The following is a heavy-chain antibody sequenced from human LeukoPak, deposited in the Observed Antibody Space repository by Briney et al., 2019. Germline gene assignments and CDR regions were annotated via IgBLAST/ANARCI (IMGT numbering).Heavy chain of an antibody. CDR2: IYYSGST. D-gene: IGHD2-2*01. Sequence: PSETLSLTCTVSGGSISSGGYYWSWIRQHPRKGLEWIGYIYYSGSTYYNPSLKSRVTISVDTSKNQFSLKLSSVTAADTAVYYCARVGRDSTLDYWGQGTLVTVSS. V-gene: IGHV4-31*03. CDR3: ARVGRDSTLDY. J-gene: IGHJ4*02. CDR1: GGSISSGGYY.